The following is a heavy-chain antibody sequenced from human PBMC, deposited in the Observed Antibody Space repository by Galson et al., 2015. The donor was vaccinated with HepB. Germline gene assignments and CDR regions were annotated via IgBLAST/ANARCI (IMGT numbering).Heavy chain of an antibody. V-gene: IGHV3-21*01. Sequence: WVRQAPGKGLEWVSSISSSSSYIYYVDSVKGRFTISRDNAKNSLYLQMNSLRAEDTAVYYCARVTTVTTLRLKTYYYYYMDVWGKGTTVTVSS. CDR3: ARVTTVTTLRLKTYYYYYMDV. D-gene: IGHD4-17*01. CDR2: ISSSSSYI. J-gene: IGHJ6*03.